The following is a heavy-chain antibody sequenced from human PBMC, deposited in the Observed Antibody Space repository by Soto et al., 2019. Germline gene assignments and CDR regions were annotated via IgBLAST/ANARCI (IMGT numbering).Heavy chain of an antibody. D-gene: IGHD1-26*01. CDR3: ATIPLYSGSYPFDY. CDR2: ISAYNGNT. CDR1: GYTFTSYG. V-gene: IGHV1-18*01. Sequence: ASVKVSSKASGYTFTSYGISWVRQAPGQGLEWMGWISAYNGNTNYAQKLQGRVTMTTDASTSTAYMELRSLRSDDTAVYYCATIPLYSGSYPFDYWGQGTLVTVSS. J-gene: IGHJ4*02.